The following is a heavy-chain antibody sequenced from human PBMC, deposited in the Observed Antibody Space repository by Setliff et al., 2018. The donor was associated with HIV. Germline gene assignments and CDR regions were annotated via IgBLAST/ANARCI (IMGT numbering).Heavy chain of an antibody. D-gene: IGHD1-1*01. V-gene: IGHV1-69*10. CDR3: ARESNPTGNYDFYFLDV. CDR2: IIPMLRVA. Sequence: ASVKVSCKASGGTFRTYAISWVRQAPGQGLEWMGGIIPMLRVAKYAQNLQDRVTITADKSTGTAYMELSGLRSEDTAVYYCARESNPTGNYDFYFLDVWGKGTTVTVSS. CDR1: GGTFRTYA. J-gene: IGHJ6*03.